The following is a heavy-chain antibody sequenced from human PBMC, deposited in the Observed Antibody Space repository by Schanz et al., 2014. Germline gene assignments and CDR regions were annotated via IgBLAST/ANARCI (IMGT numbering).Heavy chain of an antibody. CDR2: IVGGGGRT. Sequence: EVQLLESGGGLVQPGGSLRISCAASGFTFSGYAMSWVRQAPGKGLEWVSSIVGGGGRTYYADSVKGRFTISRDNSKNTLYLEMNSLRAEDTAVYFCAKAKSGAHGAFDIWGQGTMVTVSS. CDR3: AKAKSGAHGAFDI. V-gene: IGHV3-23*01. J-gene: IGHJ3*02. D-gene: IGHD3-10*01. CDR1: GFTFSGYA.